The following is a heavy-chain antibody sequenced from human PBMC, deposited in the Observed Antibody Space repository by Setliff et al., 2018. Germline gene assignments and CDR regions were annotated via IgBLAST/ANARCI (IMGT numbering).Heavy chain of an antibody. Sequence: GGSLRLSCAASGFTFSSYEMHWVRQAPGKGLEWVSCISGSSSYIYYADSVKGRFTISRDNAKNSLYLQMNSLRAEDTAVYYCAKNGGDIVVVPAAPIDYWGQGTLVTVSS. D-gene: IGHD2-2*01. CDR3: AKNGGDIVVVPAAPIDY. CDR1: GFTFSSYE. V-gene: IGHV3-21*01. CDR2: ISGSSSYI. J-gene: IGHJ4*02.